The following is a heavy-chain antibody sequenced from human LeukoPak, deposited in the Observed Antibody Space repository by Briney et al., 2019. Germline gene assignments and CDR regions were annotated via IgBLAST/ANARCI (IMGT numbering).Heavy chain of an antibody. CDR2: ISSSGSTI. Sequence: GGSLRLSCAASGFTFSDYYMSGIRQPPGKGRDGVSYISSSGSTIYYADSVKGRFTISRDNAKNSLYLQMNSLRAEDTAVYYCARSSSWYFPFDYWGQGTLVTVSS. CDR1: GFTFSDYY. D-gene: IGHD6-13*01. CDR3: ARSSSWYFPFDY. J-gene: IGHJ4*02. V-gene: IGHV3-11*01.